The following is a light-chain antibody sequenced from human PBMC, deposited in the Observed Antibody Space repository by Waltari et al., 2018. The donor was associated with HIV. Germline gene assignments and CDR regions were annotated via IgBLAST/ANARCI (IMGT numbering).Light chain of an antibody. Sequence: SYELTQPPSVSASPGQTARITCSGDALPNQYVYWYQQRPGKAPGLVIYKDNERPSGSTGGFAGSSSGATITLTISGGQEEDVADYYCQSVEGSGSRVFGGGTKLTVL. CDR1: ALPNQY. CDR2: KDN. V-gene: IGLV3-25*03. J-gene: IGLJ3*02. CDR3: QSVEGSGSRV.